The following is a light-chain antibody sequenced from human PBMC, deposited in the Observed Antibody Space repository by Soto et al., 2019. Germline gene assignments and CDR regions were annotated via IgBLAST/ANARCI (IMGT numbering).Light chain of an antibody. Sequence: EIVLTQPPGTLSLSPCERSTLCCTSSQSVSTYLAWYQQKPGQAPRLLIYNASNRATGIPARFSGSGSGTDFTLTISSLEPEDFAVYYCQHRSNWPPWTFGQGTKVDNK. CDR2: NAS. CDR1: QSVSTY. CDR3: QHRSNWPPWT. J-gene: IGKJ1*01. V-gene: IGKV3-11*01.